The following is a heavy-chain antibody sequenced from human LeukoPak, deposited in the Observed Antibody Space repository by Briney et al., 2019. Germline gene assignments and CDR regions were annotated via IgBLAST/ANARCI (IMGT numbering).Heavy chain of an antibody. CDR1: GFTFSSYW. Sequence: GGSLRLSCEASGFTFSSYWMTWVRQAPGKGLEWVANIKQDGSEKNYVDSVKGRFTISRDNAKNSLSLQMDSLRAEDTALYYCARNMGDYWGQGTLVTVSS. CDR2: IKQDGSEK. D-gene: IGHD2/OR15-2a*01. V-gene: IGHV3-7*04. J-gene: IGHJ4*02. CDR3: ARNMGDY.